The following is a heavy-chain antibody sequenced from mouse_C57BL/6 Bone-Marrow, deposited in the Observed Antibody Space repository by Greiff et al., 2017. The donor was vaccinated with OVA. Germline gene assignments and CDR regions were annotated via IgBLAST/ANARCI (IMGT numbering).Heavy chain of an antibody. V-gene: IGHV10-1*01. CDR3: VNDGYYLAY. Sequence: EVQRVESGGGSVQPKGSLKLSCAASGFSFNTYAMSWVRQAPGKGLEWVARIRSKSNNYATYYADSVKDRFTISRDDSESMLYLQMNNLKTEDTAMYYCVNDGYYLAYWGQGTLVTVSA. J-gene: IGHJ3*01. CDR1: GFSFNTYA. CDR2: IRSKSNNYAT. D-gene: IGHD2-3*01.